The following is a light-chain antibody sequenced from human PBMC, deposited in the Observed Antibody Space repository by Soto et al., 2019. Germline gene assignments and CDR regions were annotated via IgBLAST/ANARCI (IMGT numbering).Light chain of an antibody. CDR2: YDD. V-gene: IGLV1-36*01. CDR3: AVWDDSLNGVV. J-gene: IGLJ2*01. Sequence: QPVLTQPPSVSEAPRQRVTISCSGSSSNVGNNAVNWYQQLPGKAPKLLIYYDDLLPSGVSDRFSGSKSGTSASLAISGLQSEDEADYYRAVWDDSLNGVVFGGGTKLTVL. CDR1: SSNVGNNA.